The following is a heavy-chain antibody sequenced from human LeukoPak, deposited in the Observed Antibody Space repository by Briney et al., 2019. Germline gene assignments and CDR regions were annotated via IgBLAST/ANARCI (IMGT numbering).Heavy chain of an antibody. V-gene: IGHV3-48*03. J-gene: IGHJ4*02. D-gene: IGHD3-9*01. CDR1: GFTFSSYE. CDR2: ISSSGSTI. Sequence: GGSLRLSCAASGFTFSSYEMNWVRQAPGKGLEWVSYISSSGSTIYYADSVKGRFTISRDNSKNTLYLQMNSLRAEDTAVYYCAKDRRYFDWLSPDYWGQGTLVTVSS. CDR3: AKDRRYFDWLSPDY.